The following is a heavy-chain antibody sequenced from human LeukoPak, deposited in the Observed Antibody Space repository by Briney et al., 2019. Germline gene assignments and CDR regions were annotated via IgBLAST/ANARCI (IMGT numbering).Heavy chain of an antibody. CDR1: GGTLSSYA. J-gene: IGHJ4*02. CDR2: IIPIFGTA. Sequence: SVKVSCKASGGTLSSYAISWVRQAPGQGLEWMGGIIPIFGTANYAQKFQGRVTITADESTSTAYMELSSLRSEDTAVYYCARESYSSGWDPDYWGQGTLVTVSS. V-gene: IGHV1-69*13. CDR3: ARESYSSGWDPDY. D-gene: IGHD6-19*01.